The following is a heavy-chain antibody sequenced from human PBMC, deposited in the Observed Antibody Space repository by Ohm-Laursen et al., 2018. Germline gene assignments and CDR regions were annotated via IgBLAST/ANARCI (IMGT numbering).Heavy chain of an antibody. CDR2: ISHRGDS. J-gene: IGHJ4*02. V-gene: IGHV4-38-2*01. CDR3: AKVVASTSIDF. D-gene: IGHD3-22*01. Sequence: SQTLSLTCAVFGYSISSDNYWGWVRQPPGEGLEWIGSISHRGDSYYNPSLRSRVTMSGDTSKNQFSLKLNSLIAADTAVYYCAKVVASTSIDFWGQGILVTVSS. CDR1: GYSISSDNY.